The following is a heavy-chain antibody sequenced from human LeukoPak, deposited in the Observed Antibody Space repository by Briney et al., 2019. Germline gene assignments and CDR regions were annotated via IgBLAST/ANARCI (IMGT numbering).Heavy chain of an antibody. D-gene: IGHD2-2*01. Sequence: GGSLRLSCAASGFTFGSNSMNWVRQAPGKGLEWVSVIYSGGSTYYADSVKGRFTISTDNSKNTLNLQMNSLRAEDTAVYYCARGDYQGFYYFDYWGQGTLVTVSS. CDR1: GFTFGSNS. J-gene: IGHJ4*02. CDR2: IYSGGST. V-gene: IGHV3-66*01. CDR3: ARGDYQGFYYFDY.